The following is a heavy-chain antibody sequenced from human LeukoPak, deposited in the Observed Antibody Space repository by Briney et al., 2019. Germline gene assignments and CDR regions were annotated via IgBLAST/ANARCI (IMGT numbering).Heavy chain of an antibody. CDR3: ARNYGSGSYYNTHYYYYYMDV. CDR1: GGSISSYY. CDR2: IYYSGST. V-gene: IGHV4-39*07. J-gene: IGHJ6*03. Sequence: SETLSLTCTVSGGSISSYYWGWIRQPPGKGLEWIGSIYYSGSTYYNPSLKSRVTISVDTSKNQFSLKLSSVTAADTAVYYCARNYGSGSYYNTHYYYYYMDVWGKGTTVPVSS. D-gene: IGHD3-10*01.